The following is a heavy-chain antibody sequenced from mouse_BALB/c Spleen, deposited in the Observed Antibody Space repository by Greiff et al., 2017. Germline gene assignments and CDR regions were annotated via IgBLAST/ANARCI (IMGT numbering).Heavy chain of an antibody. Sequence: VQLQQSGAELVKPGASVMLSCTASGFNIKDTYMPWVKQSPEQGLEWIGRIDPANGNTKYDPKFQGKATITADTTSNTAYLQLSSLTSEDTAVYYCARLDYRGQGTSVTVSA. V-gene: IGHV14-3*02. CDR2: IDPANGNT. CDR1: GFNIKDTY. CDR3: ARLDY. J-gene: IGHJ4*01.